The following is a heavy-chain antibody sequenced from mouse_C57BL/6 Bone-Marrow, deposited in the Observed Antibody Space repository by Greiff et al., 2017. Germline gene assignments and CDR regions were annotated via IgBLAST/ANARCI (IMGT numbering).Heavy chain of an antibody. D-gene: IGHD1-1*01. CDR2: ISSGGSYT. J-gene: IGHJ3*01. V-gene: IGHV5-6*01. CDR3: ARQDYYGSSSFAY. CDR1: GFTFSSYG. Sequence: DVQLVESGGDLVKPGGSLKLSCAASGFTFSSYGMSWVRQTPDKRLEWVATISSGGSYTYYPDSVKGRFTISRDNAKNTLYLQMSSLKSEDTAMYYCARQDYYGSSSFAYWGQGTLVTVSA.